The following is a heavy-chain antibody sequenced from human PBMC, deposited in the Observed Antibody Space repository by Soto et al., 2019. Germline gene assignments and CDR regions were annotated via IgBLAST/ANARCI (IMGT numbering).Heavy chain of an antibody. CDR2: INHSGSI. J-gene: IGHJ6*02. V-gene: IGHV4-34*01. CDR3: ARGDSARPGLYYYYYGMDV. CDR1: GGSFSGYY. Sequence: SETLSLTCAVYGGSFSGYYWSWIRQPPGRGPEWIGEINHSGSINYIPSLKSRVTISVDTSKNQFSLKLSSVTAADTAVYYRARGDSARPGLYYYYYGMDVWGQGTTVTVSS. D-gene: IGHD6-6*01.